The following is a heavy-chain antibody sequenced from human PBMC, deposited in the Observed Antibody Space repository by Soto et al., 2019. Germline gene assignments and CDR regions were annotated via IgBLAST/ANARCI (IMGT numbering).Heavy chain of an antibody. V-gene: IGHV3-30*18. Sequence: QVQLVESGGGVVQPGRSLRLSCAASGFTFSTYGMHWVRQAPGKGLEWVAVISYDGSNKYYADSVKGRFTISRDNSKNTLYLQMNSLRAEDTAVYYCAKGSEDIIDYWGQGTLVTVSS. CDR1: GFTFSTYG. CDR3: AKGSEDIIDY. J-gene: IGHJ4*02. CDR2: ISYDGSNK. D-gene: IGHD2-15*01.